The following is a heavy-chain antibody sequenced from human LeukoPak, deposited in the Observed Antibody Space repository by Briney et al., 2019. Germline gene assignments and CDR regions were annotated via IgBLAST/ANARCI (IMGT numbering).Heavy chain of an antibody. CDR1: GFTFSSYW. CDR2: IKQDGSEK. Sequence: PGGSLRLSCAASGFTFSSYWMSWVGQAPGKGLEWVANIKQDGSEKYYVDSVKGRFTISRGNAKNSLYLQMNSLRAEDTAVYYCARMGIAAAGDFDYWGQGTLVTVSS. J-gene: IGHJ4*02. D-gene: IGHD6-13*01. V-gene: IGHV3-7*01. CDR3: ARMGIAAAGDFDY.